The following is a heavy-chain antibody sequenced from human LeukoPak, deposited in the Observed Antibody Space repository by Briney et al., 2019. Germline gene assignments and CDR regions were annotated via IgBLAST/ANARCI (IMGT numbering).Heavy chain of an antibody. V-gene: IGHV4-61*05. J-gene: IGHJ6*02. CDR1: GGSISSSSYY. CDR2: IYYSGST. D-gene: IGHD3-3*01. CDR3: ARFQYDFWSGYYYYGMDV. Sequence: SETLSLTCTVSGGSISSSSYYWGWIRQPPGKGLEWIGYIYYSGSTNYNPSLKSRVTISVDTSKNQFSLKLSSVTAADTAVYYCARFQYDFWSGYYYYGMDVWGQGTTVTVSS.